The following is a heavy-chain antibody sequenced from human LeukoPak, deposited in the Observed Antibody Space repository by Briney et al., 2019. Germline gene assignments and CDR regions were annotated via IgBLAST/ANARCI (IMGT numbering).Heavy chain of an antibody. V-gene: IGHV3-30*03. J-gene: IGHJ4*02. Sequence: GGSLRLSCAASGFTFSSYGMHWVRQAPGKGLEWVAVISYDGSNKYYADSVQGRFTISRDNSKNTLYLQVGSLRVEDTAVYYCARAHTPNVVSATPYWGQGTLVTV. CDR2: ISYDGSNK. D-gene: IGHD2-15*01. CDR3: ARAHTPNVVSATPY. CDR1: GFTFSSYG.